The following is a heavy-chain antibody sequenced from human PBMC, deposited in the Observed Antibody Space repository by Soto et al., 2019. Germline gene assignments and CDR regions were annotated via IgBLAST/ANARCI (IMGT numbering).Heavy chain of an antibody. CDR3: AGAVTTDAFDI. J-gene: IGHJ3*02. CDR2: INPSGGST. V-gene: IGHV1-46*01. D-gene: IGHD4-17*01. Sequence: GASVKVSCKASGYTFTSYYMHWVRQAPGQGLEWMGIINPSGGSTSYAQKFQGRVTMTRDASTSTVYMELSSLRSEDTAVYYCAGAVTTDAFDIWGQGTMVTVSS. CDR1: GYTFTSYY.